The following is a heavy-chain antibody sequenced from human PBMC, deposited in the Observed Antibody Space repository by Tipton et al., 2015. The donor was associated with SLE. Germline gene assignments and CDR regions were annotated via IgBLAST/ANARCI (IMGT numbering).Heavy chain of an antibody. J-gene: IGHJ3*01. V-gene: IGHV4-59*07. Sequence: TLSLTCTVSGGSISSYYWSWIRQPPGKGLEWIGYIYYSGSTNYNPYLKSRVTIPVDRSKNQFSLKLSSVTAADTAVYYCARRDGYNGDDAFDLWGQGTMVIVSS. CDR2: IYYSGST. CDR3: ARRDGYNGDDAFDL. CDR1: GGSISSYY. D-gene: IGHD5-24*01.